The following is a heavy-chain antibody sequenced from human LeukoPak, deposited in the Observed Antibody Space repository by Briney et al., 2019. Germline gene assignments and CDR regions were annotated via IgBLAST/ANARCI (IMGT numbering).Heavy chain of an antibody. D-gene: IGHD6-19*01. J-gene: IGHJ4*02. CDR1: GFTFSSYS. CDR3: ASPLQS. CDR2: ISSSSSYI. Sequence: GGSLRLSCAASGFTFSSYSMNWIRQARGKGLEWGSSISSSSSYIYYGDSVKGRFTISRDNAKNSLYLQMNSLRAEDTAVYYCASPLQSWGQGTLVTVSS. V-gene: IGHV3-21*01.